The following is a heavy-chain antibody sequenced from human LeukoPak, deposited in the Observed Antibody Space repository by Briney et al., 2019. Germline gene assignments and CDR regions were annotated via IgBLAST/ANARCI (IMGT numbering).Heavy chain of an antibody. D-gene: IGHD3-16*02. CDR1: GYTFTSYD. V-gene: IGHV1-8*01. J-gene: IGHJ5*02. Sequence: GASVKVSCKASGYTFTSYDINWVRQATGQGLEWMGWMNPNSGNTGYAQKFQGRVTMTRNTSISTAYMELSSLRSEDTAVYYCARVAGSYRSGYNWFDPWGQGILVTVSS. CDR3: ARVAGSYRSGYNWFDP. CDR2: MNPNSGNT.